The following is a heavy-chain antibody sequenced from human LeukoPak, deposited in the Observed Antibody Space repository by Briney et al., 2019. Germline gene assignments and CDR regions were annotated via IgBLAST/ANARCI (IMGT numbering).Heavy chain of an antibody. J-gene: IGHJ4*02. Sequence: PSETLSLTCTVSGGSISSSRYHWGWIRQSPGKGLEWIGSIYHSGSTYYNPSLKSRVTILVDTSKNQFSLKLSSVTAADTAVYYCARADDSSGYALHWGQGTLVTVSS. D-gene: IGHD3-22*01. CDR1: GGSISSSRYH. CDR3: ARADDSSGYALH. V-gene: IGHV4-39*07. CDR2: IYHSGST.